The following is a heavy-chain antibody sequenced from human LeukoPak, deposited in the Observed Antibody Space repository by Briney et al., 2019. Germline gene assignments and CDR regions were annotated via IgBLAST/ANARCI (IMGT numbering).Heavy chain of an antibody. CDR1: GYTFTSYD. CDR2: MNPNSGNT. D-gene: IGHD5-18*01. V-gene: IGHV1-8*01. J-gene: IGHJ4*02. CDR3: AREWKNTAMVFDY. Sequence: ASVKVSCKASGYTFTSYDINWVRQATGQGLEWMGWMNPNSGNTGYAQKFQGRVTMTRNTSISTAYMELSSLRSDDTAVYYCAREWKNTAMVFDYWGQGTLVTVSS.